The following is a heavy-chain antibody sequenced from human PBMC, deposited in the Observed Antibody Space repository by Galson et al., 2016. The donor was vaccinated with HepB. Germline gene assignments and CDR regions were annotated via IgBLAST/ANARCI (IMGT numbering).Heavy chain of an antibody. CDR3: TRPMYDTTGSASGNFDY. V-gene: IGHV3-73*01. CDR1: GFTFSASS. CDR2: IRSKTDNYAT. J-gene: IGHJ4*02. D-gene: IGHD3-22*01. Sequence: SLRLSCAASGFTFSASSIHWVRQASRGGLEWVGRIRSKTDNYATTYAESVKGRFTISRDDSKNTAYLQMNSLKTEDTAIYYCTRPMYDTTGSASGNFDYWGQGTLVTVSS.